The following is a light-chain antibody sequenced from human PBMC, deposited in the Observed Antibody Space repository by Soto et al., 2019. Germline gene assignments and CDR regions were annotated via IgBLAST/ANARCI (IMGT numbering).Light chain of an antibody. J-gene: IGLJ3*02. CDR2: GNS. CDR3: QSYDSSLSGWV. CDR1: SSNIGAGYD. V-gene: IGLV1-40*01. Sequence: QSVLTQPPSLSGAPGQRVTISCTGSSSNIGAGYDVHWYQQLPGTAPKLLIYGNSNRPSGVPDRFSGSKSGTSASLAITGLQAENDADYYCQSYDSSLSGWVFGGGTKVTVL.